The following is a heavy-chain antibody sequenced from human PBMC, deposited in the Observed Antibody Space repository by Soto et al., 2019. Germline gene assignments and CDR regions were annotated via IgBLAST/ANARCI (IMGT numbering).Heavy chain of an antibody. CDR2: INHSGST. J-gene: IGHJ6*02. V-gene: IGHV4-34*01. CDR3: ARGRLLWFGEQYYGMDV. CDR1: GGSFSGYY. D-gene: IGHD3-10*01. Sequence: SETLSLTCAVYGGSFSGYYWSWIRHPPGKGLEWIGEINHSGSTNYNPSLKSRVTISVDTSKNQFSLKLSSVTAADTAVYYCARGRLLWFGEQYYGMDVWGQGTTVT.